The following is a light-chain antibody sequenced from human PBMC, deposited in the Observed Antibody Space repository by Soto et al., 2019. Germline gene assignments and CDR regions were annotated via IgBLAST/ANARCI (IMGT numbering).Light chain of an antibody. V-gene: IGKV3-20*01. CDR3: QQYDSPPRT. CDR2: GAS. Sequence: EIVLTQSPGTLSLSPGKRVTLSCRASQSISSTYLAWYQQKPGQAPRLLIYGASSRATGIPDRFSGSGSGTDFTVTISRLEPEDFAVYLCQQYDSPPRTFGQGTKVEVQ. CDR1: QSISSTY. J-gene: IGKJ1*01.